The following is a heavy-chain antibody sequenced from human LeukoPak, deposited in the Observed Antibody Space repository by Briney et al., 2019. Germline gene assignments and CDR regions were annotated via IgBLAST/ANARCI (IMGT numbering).Heavy chain of an antibody. CDR3: ARDFGPYGMDV. D-gene: IGHD3-16*01. CDR1: GFTFNSAW. Sequence: GGSLRLSCAASGFTFNSAWMSWVRQAPGKGLEWVGRINGDGSTTNYADSVKGRFTISRDNAMSTLYLQMNSLRAEDTAVYYCARDFGPYGMDVWGQGTTVTVSS. V-gene: IGHV3-74*01. CDR2: INGDGSTT. J-gene: IGHJ6*02.